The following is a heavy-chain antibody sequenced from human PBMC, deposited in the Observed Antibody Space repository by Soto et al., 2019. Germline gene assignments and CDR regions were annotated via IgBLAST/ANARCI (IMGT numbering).Heavy chain of an antibody. CDR3: ARSPLTGTTLYYYYYMDV. V-gene: IGHV3-74*01. CDR2: INGDGSST. Sequence: GESLKISCSASGFTFSSYWMHWVRQAPGKGLVWVSRINGDGSSTSYADSVKGRFTISRDNAENTLYLQMNTLRGEDTAVYYCARSPLTGTTLYYYYYMDVWGKGTTVTVSS. D-gene: IGHD1-7*01. J-gene: IGHJ6*03. CDR1: GFTFSSYW.